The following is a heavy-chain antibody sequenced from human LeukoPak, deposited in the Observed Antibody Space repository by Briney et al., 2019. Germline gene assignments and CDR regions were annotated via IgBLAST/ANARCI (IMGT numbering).Heavy chain of an antibody. CDR1: GGSFSGNY. D-gene: IGHD5-18*01. J-gene: IGHJ4*02. CDR2: INHSGST. V-gene: IGHV4-34*01. CDR3: ARASRGYSYGY. Sequence: SETLSLTCAVYGGSFSGNYWSWIRQPPGKGLEWIGEINHSGSTNYNPSLKSRVTISVDTSKNQFSLKLSSVTAADTAVYYCARASRGYSYGYWGQGTLVTVSS.